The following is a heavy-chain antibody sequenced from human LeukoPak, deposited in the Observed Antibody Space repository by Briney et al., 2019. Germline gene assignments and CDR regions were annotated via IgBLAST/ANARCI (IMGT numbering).Heavy chain of an antibody. CDR3: ARGRCSGGSCYGSNWFDP. D-gene: IGHD2-15*01. V-gene: IGHV4-34*01. CDR2: INHSGST. Sequence: SSETLSLTCAVYGGSFGGYYWSWIRQPPGKGLEWIGEINHSGSTNYNPSLKSRVTISVDTSKNQFSLKLSSVTAADTAVYYCARGRCSGGSCYGSNWFDPWGQGTLVTVSS. J-gene: IGHJ5*02. CDR1: GGSFGGYY.